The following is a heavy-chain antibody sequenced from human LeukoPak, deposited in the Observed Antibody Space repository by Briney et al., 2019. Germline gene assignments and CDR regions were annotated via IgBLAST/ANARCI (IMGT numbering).Heavy chain of an antibody. J-gene: IGHJ4*02. CDR3: ARESQYYDSSGYHRGIDY. V-gene: IGHV1-2*02. CDR2: INPNSGGT. CDR1: GYTFTGYY. Sequence: GASVKVSCKASGYTFTGYYMHWVRQAPGQGLEWMGWINPNSGGTNYAQKFQGRVTMTRDTSISTAYMELSRLRSDDTAVYYCARESQYYDSSGYHRGIDYWGQGTLVTVSS. D-gene: IGHD3-22*01.